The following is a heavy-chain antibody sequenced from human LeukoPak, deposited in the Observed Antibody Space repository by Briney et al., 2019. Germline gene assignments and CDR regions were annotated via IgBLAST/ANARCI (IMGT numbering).Heavy chain of an antibody. Sequence: ASVKVSCKVSGYTLTELSMHWVRQAPGKGLEWMGGFDPEDGETIYAQKFQGRVTMTEDTSTDTAYMELSSLRSEDTAVYYCARVFPAYYQHDYWGQGTLVTVSS. V-gene: IGHV1-24*01. CDR3: ARVFPAYYQHDY. CDR2: FDPEDGET. J-gene: IGHJ4*02. CDR1: GYTLTELS. D-gene: IGHD1-26*01.